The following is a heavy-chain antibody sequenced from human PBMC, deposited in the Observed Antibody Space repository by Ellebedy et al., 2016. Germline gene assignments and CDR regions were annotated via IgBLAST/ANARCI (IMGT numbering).Heavy chain of an antibody. Sequence: ASVKVSCKASGYSFTSYGISWVRQAPGQGLEWMGWISTDNGNTKYVEKFQGRVTMTTDTATSTANMELRGLRSDDTAVYYCARDPPGVTEDYWGQGTLVIVSS. CDR1: GYSFTSYG. J-gene: IGHJ4*02. V-gene: IGHV1-18*04. D-gene: IGHD5-18*01. CDR3: ARDPPGVTEDY. CDR2: ISTDNGNT.